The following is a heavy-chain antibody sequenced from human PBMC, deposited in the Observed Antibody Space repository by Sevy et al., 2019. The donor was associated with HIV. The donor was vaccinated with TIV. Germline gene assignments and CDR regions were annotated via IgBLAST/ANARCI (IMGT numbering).Heavy chain of an antibody. CDR2: INHSGST. D-gene: IGHD3-10*01. CDR1: GGSFSGYY. V-gene: IGHV4-34*01. Sequence: SETLSLTCAVYGGSFSGYYWSWIRQPPGKGLEWIGEINHSGSTNYNPSLKSRVTISVDKSKNKLSLKLSSVTAADTAVYYCARGKVLWFGESRYYFDYWGQGTLVTVSS. J-gene: IGHJ4*02. CDR3: ARGKVLWFGESRYYFDY.